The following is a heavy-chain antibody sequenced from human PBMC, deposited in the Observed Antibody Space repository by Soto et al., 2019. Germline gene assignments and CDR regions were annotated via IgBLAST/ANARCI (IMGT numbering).Heavy chain of an antibody. CDR2: ISYDGSNK. CDR1: GFTFSSYG. D-gene: IGHD3-3*01. J-gene: IGHJ6*02. CDR3: AKETITIFGVVIPYYGMDV. Sequence: PGGSLRLSCAASGFTFSSYGMHWVRQAPGKGLEWVAVISYDGSNKYYADSVKGRFTISRDNSKNTLYLQMNSLRAEDTAVYYCAKETITIFGVVIPYYGMDVRGQGTTVTVSS. V-gene: IGHV3-30*18.